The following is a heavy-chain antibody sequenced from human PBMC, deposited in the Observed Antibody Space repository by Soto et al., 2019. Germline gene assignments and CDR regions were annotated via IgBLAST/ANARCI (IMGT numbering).Heavy chain of an antibody. Sequence: EAQVVESGGGLVQPGRSLRLSCVASGFDFGEYAMHWVRQGPGKGLEWVSGISWNSGSRGYGDSVQGRFTISRDNAKNSVYLEVNSLRTDDSAMYYCANEARRAGRGGGMGVWGQGTTVIVSS. CDR2: ISWNSGSR. D-gene: IGHD3-16*01. J-gene: IGHJ6*02. CDR1: GFDFGEYA. V-gene: IGHV3-9*01. CDR3: ANEARRAGRGGGMGV.